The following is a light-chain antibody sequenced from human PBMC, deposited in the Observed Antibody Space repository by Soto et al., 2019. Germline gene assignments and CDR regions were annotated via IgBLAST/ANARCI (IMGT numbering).Light chain of an antibody. Sequence: QSALTQPASVSGSPGQSITISCTGTSSDVGSYNYVSWYQQHPRKAPKLMIYEVSNRPSGVSNRFSGSKSGNTAALTISGLQAEVEADYYCSSYTISTTKVFGGGTKLTVL. CDR3: SSYTISTTKV. CDR1: SSDVGSYNY. CDR2: EVS. V-gene: IGLV2-14*01. J-gene: IGLJ2*01.